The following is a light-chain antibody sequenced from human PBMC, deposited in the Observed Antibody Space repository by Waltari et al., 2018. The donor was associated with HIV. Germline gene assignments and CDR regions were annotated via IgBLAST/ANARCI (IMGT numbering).Light chain of an antibody. J-gene: IGKJ3*01. CDR3: QQLNTYPGFT. CDR1: QSLLYSNGYNY. CDR2: LGS. Sequence: DIVMTQSPLSLSVTPGEPASIPCRSSQSLLYSNGYNYLDWYLQKPGQSPQLLIFLGSNRASGVPDRFSGSGSGTEFTLTISSLQPEDFATYYCQQLNTYPGFTFGPGTKVDIK. V-gene: IGKV2-28*01.